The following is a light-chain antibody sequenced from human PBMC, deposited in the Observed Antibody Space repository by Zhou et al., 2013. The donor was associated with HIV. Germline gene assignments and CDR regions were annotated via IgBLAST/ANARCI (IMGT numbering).Light chain of an antibody. J-gene: IGKJ4*01. CDR3: QQYNNWPPLT. V-gene: IGKV3D-15*01. CDR1: QSFSSTY. Sequence: EIVLTQSPDTLSLSPGERATLSCRASQSFSSTYLAWYQQKPSQAPRLLIYDASNRATGIPARFSGSGSGTEFTLTINSLQSEDFAIYYCQQYNNWPPLTFGGGTRVEIK. CDR2: DAS.